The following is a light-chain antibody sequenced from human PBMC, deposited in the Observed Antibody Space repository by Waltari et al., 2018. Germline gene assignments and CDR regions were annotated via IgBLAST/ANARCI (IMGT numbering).Light chain of an antibody. J-gene: IGLJ2*01. CDR3: QSYDTSLRVV. Sequence: QSALTQPPSVSGAPGQRVTISSTGSGPHIWAGYDVHWYQQLPRAAPKLLIYGSTSRPLGVPDRFFGSTSGTSASLAITGLQAEDEADYYCQSYDTSLRVVFGGGTKLTVL. CDR2: GST. CDR1: GPHIWAGYD. V-gene: IGLV1-40*01.